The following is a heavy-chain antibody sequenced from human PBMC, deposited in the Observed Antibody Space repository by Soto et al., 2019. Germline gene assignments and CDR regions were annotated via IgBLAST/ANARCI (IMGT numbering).Heavy chain of an antibody. CDR1: GFTFSSYA. V-gene: IGHV3-30-3*01. Sequence: QVQLVESGGGVVQPGRSLRLSCAASGFTFSSYAIHWVRQAPGKGLEGVAVISYDGSNKYYADSVKGRFTISRDNSKNTLYLQMNSLRAEDTAVYYCARGGAGQSSSWYKDWFDPWGRGTLVTVSS. J-gene: IGHJ5*02. CDR3: ARGGAGQSSSWYKDWFDP. D-gene: IGHD6-13*01. CDR2: ISYDGSNK.